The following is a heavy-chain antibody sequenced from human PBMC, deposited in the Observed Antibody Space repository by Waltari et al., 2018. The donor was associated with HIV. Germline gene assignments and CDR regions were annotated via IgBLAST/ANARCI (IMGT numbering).Heavy chain of an antibody. D-gene: IGHD6-13*01. CDR1: GASISSGSSY. Sequence: QVQLQESGPGLVKPSQTLSLTCTVSGASISSGSSYWSWIRQPAEKGLEWIGRVYKSGGTNYNLAFWSRVTISMDTPKNQFSLRLTSVTAADTAVYYCASEPFITGAAAGPFDYWGPGVLVTVSS. J-gene: IGHJ4*02. CDR3: ASEPFITGAAAGPFDY. CDR2: VYKSGGT. V-gene: IGHV4-61*02.